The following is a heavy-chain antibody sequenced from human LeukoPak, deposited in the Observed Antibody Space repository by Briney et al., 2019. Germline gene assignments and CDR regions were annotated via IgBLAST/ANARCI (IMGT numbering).Heavy chain of an antibody. V-gene: IGHV3-9*01. CDR1: GFTFDDYA. D-gene: IGHD4-17*01. J-gene: IGHJ6*01. CDR2: ISWNSGSI. CDR3: AKDGSATVTSSYGMDV. Sequence: GGSLRLSCAASGFTFDDYAMHWVRHAPGKGLEWVSGISWNSGSIGYADSVKGRFTISRDNAKNSLYLQMNSLRAEDTALYYCAKDGSATVTSSYGMDVGGQGTTVTVSS.